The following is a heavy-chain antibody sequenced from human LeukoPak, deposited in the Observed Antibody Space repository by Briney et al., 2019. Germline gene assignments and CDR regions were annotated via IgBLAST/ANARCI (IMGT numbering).Heavy chain of an antibody. CDR3: AKGHSSWPDY. J-gene: IGHJ4*02. CDR2: ISWDGGST. Sequence: SGGSLRLSCAASGFTFDDYAMHWVRQAPGKGLEWVSLISWDGGSTYYADSVKGRFTISRDNSKNSLYLQMNSLRAEDTALYYCAKGHSSWPDYWGQGTLVTVSS. D-gene: IGHD6-13*01. CDR1: GFTFDDYA. V-gene: IGHV3-43D*03.